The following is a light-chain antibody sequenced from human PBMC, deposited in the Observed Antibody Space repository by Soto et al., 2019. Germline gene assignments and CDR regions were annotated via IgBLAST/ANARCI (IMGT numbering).Light chain of an antibody. J-gene: IGKJ1*01. CDR3: QQYNNWPRT. V-gene: IGKV3-15*01. CDR1: QSVSSN. CDR2: GAS. Sequence: EIVLTQSPGTLSLSPWERATLSCRSSQSVSSNLAWYQQKPGQAPRLLIYGASTRATGIPARFSGSGSGTEFTLTISSLQSEDFAVYYCQQYNNWPRTLGQGTKV.